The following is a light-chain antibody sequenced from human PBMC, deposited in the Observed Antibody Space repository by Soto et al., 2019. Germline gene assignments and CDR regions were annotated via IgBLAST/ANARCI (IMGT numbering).Light chain of an antibody. CDR3: QSYDSSLSGFYV. CDR1: SSNIGAGYN. V-gene: IGLV1-40*01. Sequence: QYVLTQAPSASGAPGQRVTISCTGSSSNIGAGYNVHWYQQLPGAAPKLLIYGNSNRPSGVPDRFSGSKSGTSASLAITGLQAEDEADYYCQSYDSSLSGFYVFGTGTKLTVL. CDR2: GNS. J-gene: IGLJ1*01.